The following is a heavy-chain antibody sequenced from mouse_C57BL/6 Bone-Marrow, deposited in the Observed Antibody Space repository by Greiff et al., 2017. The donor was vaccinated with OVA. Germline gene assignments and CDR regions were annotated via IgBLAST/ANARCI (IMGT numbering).Heavy chain of an antibody. J-gene: IGHJ3*01. CDR2: IRNKANGYTT. Sequence: EVKLVESGGGLVQPGGSLSLSCAASGFTFTDYYMSWVRQPPGKALEWLGFIRNKANGYTTEYSASVKGRFTISRDNSQSILYLQMNALRAEDSATDYCASVGYYVPCAYWGQGTLVTVSA. CDR1: GFTFTDYY. CDR3: ASVGYYVPCAY. V-gene: IGHV7-3*01. D-gene: IGHD2-3*01.